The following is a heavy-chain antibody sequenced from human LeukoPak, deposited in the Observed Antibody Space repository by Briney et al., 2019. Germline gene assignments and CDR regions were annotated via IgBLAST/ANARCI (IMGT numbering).Heavy chain of an antibody. CDR3: ARSYGDYDYYYYYYMDV. Sequence: SVKVSCKASGGTFSSYAISWVRQAPGQGLEWMGGIIPIFGTANYAQKFQGRVTITADESTSTAYMELSSLRSEDTAVYYCARSYGDYDYYYYYYMDVWGKGTTVTISS. CDR1: GGTFSSYA. D-gene: IGHD4-17*01. J-gene: IGHJ6*03. V-gene: IGHV1-69*13. CDR2: IIPIFGTA.